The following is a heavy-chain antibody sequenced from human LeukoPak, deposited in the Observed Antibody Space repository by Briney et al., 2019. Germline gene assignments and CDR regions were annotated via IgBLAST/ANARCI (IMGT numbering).Heavy chain of an antibody. CDR1: GYTFTGYH. CDR3: ARYLLARAATFDC. D-gene: IGHD3-3*02. Sequence: SVKVSCKASGYTFTGYHLQWVRHAPGQGIEWMGWINPNGGSTKYGQKFQDRVTMTSDTSISTAYMELTRLRSDDTAVYYCARYLLARAATFDCWGQGTLVTVSS. J-gene: IGHJ4*02. CDR2: INPNGGST. V-gene: IGHV1-2*02.